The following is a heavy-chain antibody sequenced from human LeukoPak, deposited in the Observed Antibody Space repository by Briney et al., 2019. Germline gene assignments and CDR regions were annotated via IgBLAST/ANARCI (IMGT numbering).Heavy chain of an antibody. D-gene: IGHD4-23*01. Sequence: ASVEVSCKASGYTFTGYYMHWVRQAPGQGLEWMGWIIPNGGGTNYAQKFQGRVTMTRDTSISTAYMELSRLRSDDTAVYYCARATVVTILDYWGQGTLVTVSS. J-gene: IGHJ4*02. CDR3: ARATVVTILDY. CDR2: IIPNGGGT. V-gene: IGHV1-2*02. CDR1: GYTFTGYY.